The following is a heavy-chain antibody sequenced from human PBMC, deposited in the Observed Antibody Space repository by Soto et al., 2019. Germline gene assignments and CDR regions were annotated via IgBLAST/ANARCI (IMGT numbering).Heavy chain of an antibody. V-gene: IGHV4-38-2*01. CDR2: IAYSAKT. J-gene: IGHJ4*02. CDR1: GYSIKSGFY. D-gene: IGHD3-22*01. CDR3: TRGAGAPWVRFDS. Sequence: ASETLSLTCAASGYSIKSGFYSGSVRQSPGKGLEWIGRIAYSAKTFYNPSLASGVSIAVHTSKNQFSLRLTSVTAADTALYYCTRGAGAPWVRFDSWGQGTLVTVSS.